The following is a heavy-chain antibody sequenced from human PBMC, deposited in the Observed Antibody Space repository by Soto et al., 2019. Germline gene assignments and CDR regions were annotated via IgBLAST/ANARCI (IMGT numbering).Heavy chain of an antibody. Sequence: PGGSLRLSCAASGFTFGTYTMNWVRQAPGKGLEWVSALGGGGDTHYAESVKGRFTISRDYSKNILLLQMNSLRDEDSAIYYCTKDRHPDGIWTFDFWGQETLVTVSS. CDR2: LGGGGDT. D-gene: IGHD3-9*01. CDR3: TKDRHPDGIWTFDF. J-gene: IGHJ4*02. CDR1: GFTFGTYT. V-gene: IGHV3-23*01.